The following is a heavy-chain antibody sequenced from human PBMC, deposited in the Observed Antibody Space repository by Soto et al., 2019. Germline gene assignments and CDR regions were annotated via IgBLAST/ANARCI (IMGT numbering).Heavy chain of an antibody. J-gene: IGHJ6*02. CDR2: IYYSGST. Sequence: PSETLSLTCTVSGGSISSSSYYWGWIRQPPGKGLEWIGSIYYSGSTYYNPSLKSRVTISVDTSKNQFSLKLSSVTAADTAVYYCALGEMATTDYYYYGMDVWGQGTTVTVS. V-gene: IGHV4-39*01. CDR1: GGSISSSSYY. D-gene: IGHD1-1*01. CDR3: ALGEMATTDYYYYGMDV.